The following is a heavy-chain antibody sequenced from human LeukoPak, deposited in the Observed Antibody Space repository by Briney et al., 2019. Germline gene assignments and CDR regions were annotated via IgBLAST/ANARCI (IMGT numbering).Heavy chain of an antibody. CDR2: INHSGST. CDR3: ARGDIVATMGGYYYYYMDV. V-gene: IGHV4-34*01. J-gene: IGHJ6*03. Sequence: SETLSRTCAVYGGSFSDYYWSWIRQPPGKGLEWIGEINHSGSTNYNPPLKSRVTMSVDTSKNQFSLKLSSVTAADTAVYYCARGDIVATMGGYYYYYMDVWGKGTTVTVSS. D-gene: IGHD5-12*01. CDR1: GGSFSDYY.